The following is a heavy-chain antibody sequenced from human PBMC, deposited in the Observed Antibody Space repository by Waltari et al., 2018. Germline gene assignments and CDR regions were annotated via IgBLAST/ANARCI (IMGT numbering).Heavy chain of an antibody. D-gene: IGHD3-22*01. V-gene: IGHV1-69*13. J-gene: IGHJ3*02. CDR1: GGTFSTYA. Sequence: QVQLVQSGAEVKKPGSSMMVSCKASGGTFSTYAITWVRQAPGRGLEWMGGTTPIFGTPTYAKSFQGRITITPADSTSTVYMELSSLTSEDTAVYYCAGGTGSAYSAAFDIWGQGTLVTVSS. CDR3: AGGTGSAYSAAFDI. CDR2: TTPIFGTP.